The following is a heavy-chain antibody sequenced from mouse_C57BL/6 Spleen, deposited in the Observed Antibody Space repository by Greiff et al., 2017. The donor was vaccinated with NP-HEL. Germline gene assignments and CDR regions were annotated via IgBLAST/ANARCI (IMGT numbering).Heavy chain of an antibody. Sequence: LVEPGASVKISCKASGYTFTDYYMNWVKQSHGKSLEWIGDINPNNGGTSYNQKFKGKATLTVDKSSSTAYMELRSLTSEDSAVYYCATYGNYRYFDYWGQGTTLTVSS. D-gene: IGHD2-1*01. CDR1: GYTFTDYY. V-gene: IGHV1-26*01. CDR3: ATYGNYRYFDY. CDR2: INPNNGGT. J-gene: IGHJ2*01.